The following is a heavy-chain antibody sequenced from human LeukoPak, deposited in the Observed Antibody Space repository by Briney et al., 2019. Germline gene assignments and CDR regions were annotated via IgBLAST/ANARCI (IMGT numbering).Heavy chain of an antibody. CDR3: AISTSNKDFDY. V-gene: IGHV3-30*01. D-gene: IGHD3-3*02. CDR2: ISYDGSNK. Sequence: GGSLRLSCAASGFTFSSYAMHWVRQAPGKGLEWVAVISYDGSNKYYADSVKGRFTISRDNSRNTLYLQMNSLRAEDTALYYCAISTSNKDFDYWGQGTLVTVSA. CDR1: GFTFSSYA. J-gene: IGHJ4*02.